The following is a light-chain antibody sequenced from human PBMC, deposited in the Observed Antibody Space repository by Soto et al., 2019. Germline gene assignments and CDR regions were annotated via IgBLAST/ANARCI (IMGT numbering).Light chain of an antibody. V-gene: IGLV1-40*01. CDR1: SSNIGAGYD. Sequence: QSVLTQPPSVSGAQGQRGTISCTESSSNIGAGYDVHWYQQLPGTAPKLLIYGNSNRPSGVPDRFSGSKSGTSASLAITGLQAEDEADYYCQSYDSSLSGSRAFGTGTKVTV. J-gene: IGLJ1*01. CDR2: GNS. CDR3: QSYDSSLSGSRA.